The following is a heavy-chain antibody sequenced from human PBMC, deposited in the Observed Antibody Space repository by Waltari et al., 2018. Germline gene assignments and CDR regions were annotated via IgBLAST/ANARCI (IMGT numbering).Heavy chain of an antibody. Sequence: QVQLVQSGAEVKTPGAPVKVSCQAFGYTFTDYYIHWVRQGPGQGLEWIGLVNPDSGGTNYAQKFQGRVTMTRGTSITTVYMELSSLKYEDTAIYYCARGGGVTVPGFDFWGQGNLVTVSS. V-gene: IGHV1-2*02. CDR1: GYTFTDYY. D-gene: IGHD6-19*01. CDR2: VNPDSGGT. J-gene: IGHJ4*02. CDR3: ARGGGVTVPGFDF.